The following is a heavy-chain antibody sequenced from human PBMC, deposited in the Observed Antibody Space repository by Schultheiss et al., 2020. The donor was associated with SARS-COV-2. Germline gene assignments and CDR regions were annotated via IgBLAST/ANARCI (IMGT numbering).Heavy chain of an antibody. J-gene: IGHJ4*02. D-gene: IGHD6-13*01. CDR2: INHSGST. CDR3: ARVSSSWYSVDY. CDR1: GGSISSGGYY. Sequence: SETLSLTCTVSGGSISSGGYYWSWIRQPPGKGLEWIGEINHSGSTNYNPSLKSRVTISVDTSKNQFSLKLSSVTAADTAVYYCARVSSSWYSVDYWGQGTLVTVSS. V-gene: IGHV4-30-4*08.